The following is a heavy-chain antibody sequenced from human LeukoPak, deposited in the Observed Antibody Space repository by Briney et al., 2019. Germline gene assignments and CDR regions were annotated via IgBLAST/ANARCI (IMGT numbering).Heavy chain of an antibody. J-gene: IGHJ3*02. CDR3: ARGSADGSDAFDI. Sequence: SVKVSCKASGGTFSSYAISWVRQAPGQGLEWMGRIIPILGIANYAQRFQGRVTITADKSTSTAYMELSSLRSEDTAVYYCARGSADGSDAFDIWGQGTMVTVSS. CDR1: GGTFSSYA. V-gene: IGHV1-69*04. D-gene: IGHD1-14*01. CDR2: IIPILGIA.